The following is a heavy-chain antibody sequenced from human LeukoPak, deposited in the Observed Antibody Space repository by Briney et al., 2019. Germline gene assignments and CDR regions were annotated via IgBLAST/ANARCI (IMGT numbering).Heavy chain of an antibody. D-gene: IGHD6-19*01. CDR1: GFTFSSYG. CDR3: ATNRIAVAGTVEVFDY. V-gene: IGHV3-33*01. J-gene: IGHJ4*02. Sequence: GGSLRLSCAASGFTFSSYGMHWVRQAPGKGLEWVAVIWYDGSNKYYADSVKGRFTISRDNSKNTLYLQMNSLRAEDTAVYYCATNRIAVAGTVEVFDYWGREPWSPSPQ. CDR2: IWYDGSNK.